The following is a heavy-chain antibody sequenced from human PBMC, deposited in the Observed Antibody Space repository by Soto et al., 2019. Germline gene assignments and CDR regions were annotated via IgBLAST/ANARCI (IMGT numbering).Heavy chain of an antibody. CDR2: ITWNSVAL. Sequence: VQLVESGGGLVRPGGSLRLSCAASGFTFDDHAMHWVRQAPGKGLEWISAITWNSVALDYTDSVKGRFTISRDNAKNSLYLQMNSLRPEDTALYYCAKERVRDFDGWGQGTLVTVS. CDR1: GFTFDDHA. D-gene: IGHD3-9*01. CDR3: AKERVRDFDG. V-gene: IGHV3-9*01. J-gene: IGHJ4*02.